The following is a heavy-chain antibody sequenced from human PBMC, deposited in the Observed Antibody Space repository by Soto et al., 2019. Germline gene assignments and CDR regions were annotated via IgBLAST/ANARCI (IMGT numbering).Heavy chain of an antibody. CDR3: ARSQGSSTSLEIYYYYYYGMDV. J-gene: IGHJ6*02. CDR1: GGTFSSYA. Sequence: QVQLVQSGAEVTKPGSSVKVSCKASGGTFSSYAISWVRQAPGQGLEWMGGIIPISDTTNYAQKSQGRVTITADESTSTAYMELSSRRSEDTAVYYCARSQGSSTSLEIYYYYYYGMDVWGQGTTVTVSS. V-gene: IGHV1-69*01. CDR2: IIPISDTT. D-gene: IGHD2-2*01.